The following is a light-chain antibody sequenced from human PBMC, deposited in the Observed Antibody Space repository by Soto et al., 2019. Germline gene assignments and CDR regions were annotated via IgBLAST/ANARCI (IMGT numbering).Light chain of an antibody. CDR3: SSYAGSSNLV. CDR1: SSDVGGYNY. J-gene: IGLJ3*02. Sequence: QPVLTQPPSASGSPGQSVTISCTGTSSDVGGYNYVSWYQQHPGKAPKLMIYELTKRPSGVPDRFSGSKSGNTASLTVSGLQAEDEADYYCSSYAGSSNLVFGGGTKLTVL. CDR2: ELT. V-gene: IGLV2-8*01.